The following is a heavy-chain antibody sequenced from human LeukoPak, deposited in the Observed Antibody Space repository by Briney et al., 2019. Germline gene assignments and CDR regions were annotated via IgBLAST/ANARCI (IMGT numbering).Heavy chain of an antibody. D-gene: IGHD3-22*01. CDR1: GGSFSGYY. J-gene: IGHJ4*02. CDR3: ARWDDWSSGYFDY. V-gene: IGHV4-34*01. CDR2: IHPSGRT. Sequence: SETLSLTCAVYGGSFSGYYLTWIRQPPGKGLEWIGEIHPSGRTNYNPSLKSRVAISVDTSKNQFSLKLSSVTAADTAVYYCARWDDWSSGYFDYWGQGTLVTVSS.